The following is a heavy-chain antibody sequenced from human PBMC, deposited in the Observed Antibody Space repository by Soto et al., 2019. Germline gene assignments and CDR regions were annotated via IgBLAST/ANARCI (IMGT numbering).Heavy chain of an antibody. J-gene: IGHJ4*02. CDR2: IYYSGST. CDR1: GGSISSYY. D-gene: IGHD6-13*01. V-gene: IGHV4-59*01. Sequence: SETLSLTCTVSGGSISSYYWSWIRQPPGKGLEWIGYIYYSGSTNYNPSLKSRVTISVDTSKNQFSLKLSSVTAADTAVYYCARDLGSSWYIWGQGTLVTVSS. CDR3: ARDLGSSWYI.